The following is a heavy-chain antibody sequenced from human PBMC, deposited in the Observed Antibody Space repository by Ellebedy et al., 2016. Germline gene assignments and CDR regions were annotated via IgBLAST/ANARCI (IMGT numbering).Heavy chain of an antibody. V-gene: IGHV3-23*01. J-gene: IGHJ4*02. CDR1: GFPFRNFF. D-gene: IGHD4-17*01. CDR3: YYGHYSAS. CDR2: ISGGGDAT. Sequence: GGSLRLXCVASGFPFRNFFMSWVRQAPGEGLEWVSTISGGGDATFSADSVKGRFTISRDNSRDTLYLQMNSLRAEDTAVYYCYYGHYSASWGQGTLVTVSS.